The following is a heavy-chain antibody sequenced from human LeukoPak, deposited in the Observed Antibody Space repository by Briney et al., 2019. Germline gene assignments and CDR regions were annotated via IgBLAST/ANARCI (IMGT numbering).Heavy chain of an antibody. CDR1: GFTFNTYA. CDR3: AKKGLLWFGELLSGPGYWYFDL. J-gene: IGHJ2*01. CDR2: ISGTGGGT. Sequence: GGSLRLSCAASGFTFNTYAMSWVRQAPGKGLEWVSSISGTGGGTYYADSVKGRFTISRDNSHKTLYLQMNSLRAEDTAVYYCAKKGLLWFGELLSGPGYWYFDLWGRGTLVTVSS. D-gene: IGHD3-10*01. V-gene: IGHV3-23*01.